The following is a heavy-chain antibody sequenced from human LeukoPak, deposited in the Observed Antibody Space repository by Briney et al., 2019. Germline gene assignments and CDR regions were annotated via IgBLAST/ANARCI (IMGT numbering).Heavy chain of an antibody. V-gene: IGHV4-59*08. CDR2: IYYSGST. CDR1: GGSISSYY. Sequence: SETLSLTCTVSGGSISSYYWSWIRQPPGKGLEWIGYIYYSGSTNYNPSLKSRVTISVDTSKNQFSLKLSSVTAADTAVYYCARATLWFGELYPGWFDYWGQGTLVTVPS. D-gene: IGHD3-10*01. CDR3: ARATLWFGELYPGWFDY. J-gene: IGHJ4*02.